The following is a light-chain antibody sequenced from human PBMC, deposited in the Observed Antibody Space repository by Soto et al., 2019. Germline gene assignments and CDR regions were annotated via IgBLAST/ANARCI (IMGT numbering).Light chain of an antibody. CDR1: SSDVGGYNY. CDR3: SSYRTGGPFV. J-gene: IGLJ1*01. V-gene: IGLV2-14*01. Sequence: QSVPTQPASVSGSPGQSIAISCTEPSSDVGGYNYVSWYQQLPGKAPKLLISEVSNRPSGVSHRFSGSKSGNTASLTISGLQAEDEADYYCSSYRTGGPFVFGTGTKATVL. CDR2: EVS.